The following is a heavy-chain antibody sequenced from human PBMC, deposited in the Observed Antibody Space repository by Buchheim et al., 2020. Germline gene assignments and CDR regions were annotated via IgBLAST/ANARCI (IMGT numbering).Heavy chain of an antibody. J-gene: IGHJ4*02. CDR2: ISSSGSTI. V-gene: IGHV3-48*03. D-gene: IGHD3-9*01. CDR1: GFTFSSYE. CDR3: ARDFYDILTGYSWAFDY. Sequence: EVQLVESGGGLVQPGGSLRLSCAASGFTFSSYEMNWVRQAPGKGLEWVSYISSSGSTIYYADSVKGRFTIPRDNAKNSLYLQMNSLRAEDTAVYYCARDFYDILTGYSWAFDYWGQGTL.